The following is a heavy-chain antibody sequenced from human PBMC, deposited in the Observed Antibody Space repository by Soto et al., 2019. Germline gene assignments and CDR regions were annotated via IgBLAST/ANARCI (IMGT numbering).Heavy chain of an antibody. J-gene: IGHJ4*02. Sequence: LGESLKISCKGSGYNFAGYWIAWVRQMPGKGLELMGIIYPSDSDTRYRPSFQGQVTISADKSISSAYLQWSSLRASGTAMYYCARGGVSTRTFDYWGQGTPVTVS. CDR3: ARGGVSTRTFDY. CDR2: IYPSDSDT. V-gene: IGHV5-51*01. CDR1: GYNFAGYW. D-gene: IGHD3-3*01.